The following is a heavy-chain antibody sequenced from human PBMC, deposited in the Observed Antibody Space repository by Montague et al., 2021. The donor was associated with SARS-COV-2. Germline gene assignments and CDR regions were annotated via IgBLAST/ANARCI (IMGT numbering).Heavy chain of an antibody. V-gene: IGHV3-30-3*01. J-gene: IGHJ5*02. CDR3: ARDGGGWFDP. CDR2: ILYDGSNK. Sequence: SLRLSCAASGFTLSSYVMHWVRQAPGKGLEWVSLILYDGSNKYYVDSVKGRFTISRDNSKNTLYLQMNSLRTEDTAVYYCARDGGGWFDPWGQGTLVTVSS. D-gene: IGHD3-16*01. CDR1: GFTLSSYV.